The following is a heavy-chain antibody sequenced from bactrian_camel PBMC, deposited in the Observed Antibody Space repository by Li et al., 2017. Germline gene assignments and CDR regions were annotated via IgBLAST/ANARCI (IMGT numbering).Heavy chain of an antibody. Sequence: QLVESGGGSVQAGGSLRLSCAVSGYTVSRDCMAWFRQAPGKEREGVAAIFTGGGATLYADSVKGRFTISRDNATNTVYLQMNSLKPEDTAVYYCVSLVGRPLVHQGTQVTVS. V-gene: IGHV3S25*01. D-gene: IGHD2*01. J-gene: IGHJ4*01. CDR1: GYTVSRDC. CDR2: IFTGGGAT.